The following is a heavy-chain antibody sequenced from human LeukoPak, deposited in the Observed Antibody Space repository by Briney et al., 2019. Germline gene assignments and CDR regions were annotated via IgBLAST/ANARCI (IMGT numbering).Heavy chain of an antibody. V-gene: IGHV3-20*01. CDR2: INWNGGST. D-gene: IGHD5-18*01. CDR1: GFTFDDYG. Sequence: PGGSLRLSCAASGFTFDDYGMSWVRQAPGKGLEWVSGINWNGGSTGYADSVKGRFTISRDNAKNALCLQMNSLTAEDTALYHCARDRSYGSFDFWGQGTLVTVSS. J-gene: IGHJ4*02. CDR3: ARDRSYGSFDF.